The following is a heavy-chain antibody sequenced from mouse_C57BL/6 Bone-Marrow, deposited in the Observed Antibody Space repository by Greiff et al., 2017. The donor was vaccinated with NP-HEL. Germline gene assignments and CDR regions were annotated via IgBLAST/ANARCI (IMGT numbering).Heavy chain of an antibody. CDR1: GFSFNTYA. V-gene: IGHV10-1*01. CDR3: FYYGNYVDAY. CDR2: IRSKSNNYAT. D-gene: IGHD2-1*01. Sequence: EVKVVESGGGLVQPKGSLKLSCAASGFSFNTYAMNWVRQAPGKGLEWVARIRSKSNNYATYYADSVKDRFTISRDDSESMLYLQMNNLKTEDTAMYYCFYYGNYVDAYWGQGTLVTVSA. J-gene: IGHJ3*01.